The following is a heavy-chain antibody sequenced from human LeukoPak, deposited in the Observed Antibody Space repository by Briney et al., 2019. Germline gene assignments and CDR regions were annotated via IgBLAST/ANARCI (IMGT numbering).Heavy chain of an antibody. D-gene: IGHD6-6*01. CDR2: ISSSGSTI. CDR3: AREGIAARYYYYYYMDV. V-gene: IGHV3-48*03. Sequence: GGSLRLSCAASGFTFSSYEMNWVRQAPGMGLEWVSYISSSGSTIYYADSVKGQFTISRDNAKNSLYLQMNSLRAEDTAVYYCAREGIAARYYYYYYMDVWGKGTTVTVSS. J-gene: IGHJ6*03. CDR1: GFTFSSYE.